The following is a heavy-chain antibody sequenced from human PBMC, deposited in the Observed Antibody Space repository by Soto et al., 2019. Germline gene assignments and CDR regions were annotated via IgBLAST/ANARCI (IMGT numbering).Heavy chain of an antibody. D-gene: IGHD6-6*01. CDR2: ISGGVGAT. J-gene: IGHJ3*02. Sequence: GGSLRLSCTASGFTFGDYAMSWVRQAPGKGLEWVSVISGGVGATFYADSVKGRFTISRDNSKNTLYLQMNSLRAEDTAVYYCARDGHVEYSRSPDARPHDAFDIWGQGTMVTVSS. CDR1: GFTFGDYA. V-gene: IGHV3-23*01. CDR3: ARDGHVEYSRSPDARPHDAFDI.